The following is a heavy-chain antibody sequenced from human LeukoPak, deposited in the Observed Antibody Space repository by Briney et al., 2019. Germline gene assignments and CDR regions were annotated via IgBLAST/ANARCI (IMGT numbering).Heavy chain of an antibody. V-gene: IGHV3-7*01. CDR3: ARARRDFWSGYYPYYYYYYMDV. D-gene: IGHD3-3*01. CDR1: GFTFGSYW. Sequence: GGSLRLSCAASGFTFGSYWMSWVRQAPGKGLEWVANIKQDGSEKYYVDSVKGRFTISRDNAKNSLYLQMNSLRAEDTAVYYCARARRDFWSGYYPYYYYYYMDVWGKGTTVTVSS. CDR2: IKQDGSEK. J-gene: IGHJ6*03.